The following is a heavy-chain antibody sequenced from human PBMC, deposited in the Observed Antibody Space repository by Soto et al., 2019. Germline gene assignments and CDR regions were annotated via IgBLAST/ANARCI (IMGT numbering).Heavy chain of an antibody. CDR3: ATLPLVLALGFDY. CDR2: ISGSGDNT. J-gene: IGHJ4*02. CDR1: GFTFSNYV. Sequence: GGSLRISCAASGFTFSNYVMSWVRQAPGKGLEWVSSISGSGDNTYYADSVKGRFTISRDNSKNTLFLQMNSLRAEDTAVYYCATLPLVLALGFDYWGRGTLVTVSS. V-gene: IGHV3-23*01.